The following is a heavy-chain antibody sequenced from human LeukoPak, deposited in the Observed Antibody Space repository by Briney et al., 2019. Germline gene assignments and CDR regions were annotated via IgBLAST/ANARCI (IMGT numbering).Heavy chain of an antibody. Sequence: PSETLSLTCTVSGGSISSYYWSWIRQPPGKGLEWIGYIYYSGSTNYNPSLKSRVTISVDTSKNQFSLKLSSVTAADTAVYYCARGLYGDYVDYWGQETLVTVSS. V-gene: IGHV4-59*01. CDR3: ARGLYGDYVDY. CDR1: GGSISSYY. J-gene: IGHJ4*02. CDR2: IYYSGST. D-gene: IGHD4-17*01.